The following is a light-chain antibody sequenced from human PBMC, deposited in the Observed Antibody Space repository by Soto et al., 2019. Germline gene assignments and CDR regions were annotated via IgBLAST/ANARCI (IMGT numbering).Light chain of an antibody. CDR2: DAS. Sequence: DLQMTQSPSSLSPSVGDRVTITCRASRSISDWLAWYQQKPGKAPELLIFDASNLKSGVSSRFSGSGSGTEFTLTISRLQPDDVATYYCLQYSSHSWTFGQGTKVEIK. CDR1: RSISDW. CDR3: LQYSSHSWT. J-gene: IGKJ1*01. V-gene: IGKV1-5*01.